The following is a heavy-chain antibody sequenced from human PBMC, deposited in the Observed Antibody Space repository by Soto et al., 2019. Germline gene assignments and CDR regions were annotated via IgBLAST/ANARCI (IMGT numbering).Heavy chain of an antibody. CDR2: ISSSGTGV. Sequence: SLRLSCAVSGFILSDYYISWIRQAPGEGLEWVSYISSSGTGVHYADSVKGRFTISKDNANNSLYLQMNSLRAEDTAVYYCARVRGDSSGSYYFDHWGQGALVTVSS. D-gene: IGHD3-22*01. J-gene: IGHJ4*02. CDR1: GFILSDYY. CDR3: ARVRGDSSGSYYFDH. V-gene: IGHV3-11*01.